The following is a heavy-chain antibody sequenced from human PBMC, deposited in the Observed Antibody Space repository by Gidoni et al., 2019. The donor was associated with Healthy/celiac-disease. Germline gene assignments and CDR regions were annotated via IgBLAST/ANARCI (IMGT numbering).Heavy chain of an antibody. D-gene: IGHD3-22*01. J-gene: IGHJ3*02. CDR3: ARDSSYYDSSGYYSLDAFDI. CDR2: IYTSGST. V-gene: IGHV4-61*02. CDR1: GGSISSGSYY. Sequence: QVQLQESGPGLVKPSQTLSLTCTVSGGSISSGSYYWSWIRQPAGKGLEWIGRIYTSGSTNYNPSLKSRVTISVDTSKNQFSRKLSSVTAADTAVYYCARDSSYYDSSGYYSLDAFDIWGQGTMVTVSS.